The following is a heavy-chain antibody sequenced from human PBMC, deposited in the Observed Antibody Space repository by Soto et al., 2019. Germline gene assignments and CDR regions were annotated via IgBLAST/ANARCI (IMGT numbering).Heavy chain of an antibody. J-gene: IGHJ6*02. V-gene: IGHV1-69*13. D-gene: IGHD6-6*01. Sequence: GSSVKVSCKASGGTFSSYAISWVRQSPGQGLEWMGGIIPIFGTANYAQKFQGRVTITADESTSTAYMELSSLRSEDTAVYYCARDRGIAARPVYSYYGMDVWGQGPTVTGSS. CDR2: IIPIFGTA. CDR3: ARDRGIAARPVYSYYGMDV. CDR1: GGTFSSYA.